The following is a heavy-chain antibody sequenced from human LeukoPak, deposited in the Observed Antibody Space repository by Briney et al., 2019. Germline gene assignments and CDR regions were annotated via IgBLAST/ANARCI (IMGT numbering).Heavy chain of an antibody. CDR2: INSDGSST. CDR1: GFTFSSYW. J-gene: IGHJ6*04. CDR3: AELGITMIGGV. Sequence: GGSLRLSCAASGFTFSSYWMYWVRQAPGKGLVWVSRINSDGSSTSYADSVKGRFTISRDNAKNTLYLQMNSLRAEDTAVYYCAELGITMIGGVWGKGTTVTISS. D-gene: IGHD3-10*02. V-gene: IGHV3-74*01.